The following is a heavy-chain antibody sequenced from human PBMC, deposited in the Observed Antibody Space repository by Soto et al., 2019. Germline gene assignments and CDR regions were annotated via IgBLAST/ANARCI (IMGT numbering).Heavy chain of an antibody. CDR1: GFNFSSSA. D-gene: IGHD3-10*01. CDR3: ARASMVRGIIGWFDP. Sequence: QVQLVESGGGVVQPGRSLRLSCAASGFNFSSSAMYWVRQAPGKGLEWMAVLSDDGSNRYYADSVRGRFTISRDNSKNTLYLQMNSLRADDTAVYYCARASMVRGIIGWFDPWGQGTLATVSS. J-gene: IGHJ5*02. V-gene: IGHV3-30-3*01. CDR2: LSDDGSNR.